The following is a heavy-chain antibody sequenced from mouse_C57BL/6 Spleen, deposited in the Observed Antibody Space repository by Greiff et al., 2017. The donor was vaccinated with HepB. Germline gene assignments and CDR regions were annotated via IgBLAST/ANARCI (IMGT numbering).Heavy chain of an antibody. CDR3: ARGFFDY. Sequence: EFRLHQSVPELLRPGASVNFSCTAPGSTIKKTYRTWVKQRPEQGLEWIGRFDPANGNTKYAPKFQGKATITADTSSNTAYLQLSSLTSEDTAIYYCARGFFDYWGQGTTLTVSS. CDR2: FDPANGNT. CDR1: GSTIKKTY. V-gene: IGHV14-3*01. J-gene: IGHJ2*01.